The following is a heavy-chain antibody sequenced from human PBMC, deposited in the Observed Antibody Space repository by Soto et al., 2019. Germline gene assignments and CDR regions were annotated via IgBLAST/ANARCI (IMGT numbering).Heavy chain of an antibody. D-gene: IGHD3-16*02. CDR1: GFPSSTYA. Sequence: VHLLESGGGLVEPGGSLTLSCVASGFPSSTYALNWVRQAPGKGPEWVSTISESGHHTHYADSVKGRFTISRDKSKNTLSLQMNSLRVDDTAIYYCTKSDGCGGGACYTGTYYYFDVWGRGTLVTVSS. CDR3: TKSDGCGGGACYTGTYYYFDV. J-gene: IGHJ2*01. CDR2: ISESGHHT. V-gene: IGHV3-23*01.